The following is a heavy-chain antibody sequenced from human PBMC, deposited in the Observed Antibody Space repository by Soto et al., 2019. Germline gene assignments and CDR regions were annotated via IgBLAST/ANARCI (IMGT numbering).Heavy chain of an antibody. CDR3: AETYYYDSSGPYYYYGMDV. D-gene: IGHD3-22*01. J-gene: IGHJ6*02. V-gene: IGHV5-10-1*01. CDR2: IDPSDSYT. CDR1: GYSFTSYW. Sequence: GESLKISCKGSGYSFTSYWISWVRQMPGKGLEWMGRIDPSDSYTNYSPSFQGHVTISADKSISTAYLQWSSLKASDTAMYYCAETYYYDSSGPYYYYGMDVWGQGTTVTVCS.